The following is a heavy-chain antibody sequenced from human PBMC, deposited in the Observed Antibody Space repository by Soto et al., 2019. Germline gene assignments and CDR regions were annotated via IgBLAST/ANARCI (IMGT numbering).Heavy chain of an antibody. CDR3: ARAGMGYSGYDLIYYYYYMDV. J-gene: IGHJ6*03. CDR2: IYYSGST. D-gene: IGHD5-12*01. Sequence: PSETLSLTCTVSGGSVSSGSYYWSWIRQPPGKGLEWIGYIYYSGSTNYNPSLKSRVTISVDTSKNQFSLKLSSVTAADTAVYYCARAGMGYSGYDLIYYYYYMDVWGKGTTVTVSS. CDR1: GGSVSSGSYY. V-gene: IGHV4-61*01.